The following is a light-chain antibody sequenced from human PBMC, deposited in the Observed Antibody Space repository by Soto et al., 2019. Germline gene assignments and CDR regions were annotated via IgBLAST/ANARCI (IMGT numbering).Light chain of an antibody. Sequence: QLVLTQPPSASGTPGQRVTISCSGSSSNIGSNTVHWYQQLPGTAPKLLIYNYSQRPSGVPDRISGSKSGTSASLAISGLQSEDEADYYCAAWDDSVNGPVFGGGTKVTVL. V-gene: IGLV1-44*01. CDR2: NYS. J-gene: IGLJ2*01. CDR1: SSNIGSNT. CDR3: AAWDDSVNGPV.